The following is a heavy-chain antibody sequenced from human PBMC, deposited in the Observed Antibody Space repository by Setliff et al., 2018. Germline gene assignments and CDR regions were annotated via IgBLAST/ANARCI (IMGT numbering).Heavy chain of an antibody. J-gene: IGHJ2*01. V-gene: IGHV4-39*07. CDR2: VSFFGSS. CDR3: ARAVDSSGYFPFWYFDL. D-gene: IGHD3-22*01. CDR1: GVSISSTTYY. Sequence: TLSLTCTVSGVSISSTTYYWTWVRQPPGKGLEWIGTVSFFGSSYYSPSLKSRLAISLDTSGNRFSLNLTSVTAADTAIYFCARAVDSSGYFPFWYFDLWGRGTLVTVSS.